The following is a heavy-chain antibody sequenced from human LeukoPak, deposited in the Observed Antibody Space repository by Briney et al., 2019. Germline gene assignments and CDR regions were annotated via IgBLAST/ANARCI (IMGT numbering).Heavy chain of an antibody. CDR3: ARLNVLNNSVLHHFDR. CDR1: GGSISDYY. J-gene: IGHJ4*02. D-gene: IGHD1/OR15-1a*01. Sequence: SETLSLTCTVSGGSISDYYWSWIRQPPGKGLEWIAYINYRGNTDYNPSLKSRVTISVDTSKNHFPLKLNSVTAADTAVYYCARLNVLNNSVLHHFDRWGQGTLVTVSS. CDR2: INYRGNT. V-gene: IGHV4-59*08.